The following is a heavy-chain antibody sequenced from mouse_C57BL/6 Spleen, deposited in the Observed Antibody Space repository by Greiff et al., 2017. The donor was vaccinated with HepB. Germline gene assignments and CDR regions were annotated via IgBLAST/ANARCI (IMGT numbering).Heavy chain of an antibody. Sequence: VQLQESGPEQVKPGASVKISCKASGYAFSSSWMNWVKQRPGKGLEWIGRIYPGDGDTNYNGKFKGKATLTADKSSSTAYMQLSSLTSEDSAVYFCARGENYYGSSLDYWGQGTTLTVSS. J-gene: IGHJ2*01. CDR2: IYPGDGDT. CDR3: ARGENYYGSSLDY. V-gene: IGHV1-82*01. D-gene: IGHD1-1*01. CDR1: GYAFSSSW.